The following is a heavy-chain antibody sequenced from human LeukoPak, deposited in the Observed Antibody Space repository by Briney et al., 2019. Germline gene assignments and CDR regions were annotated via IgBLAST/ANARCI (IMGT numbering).Heavy chain of an antibody. Sequence: SETLSLTRAVSGYSISTGYFWGWIRQPPGKGLEWIGSMYHAGSTYYNPSLKSRVTISVDTSKNQFSLKLSSVTVADTAVYYCARDRSGGYSLDYWGQGTLVTVSS. CDR1: GYSISTGYF. CDR2: MYHAGST. J-gene: IGHJ4*02. V-gene: IGHV4-38-2*02. CDR3: ARDRSGGYSLDY. D-gene: IGHD2-15*01.